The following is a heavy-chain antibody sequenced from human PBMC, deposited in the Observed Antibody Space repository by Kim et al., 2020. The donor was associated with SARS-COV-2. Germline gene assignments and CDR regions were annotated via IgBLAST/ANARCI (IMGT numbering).Heavy chain of an antibody. Sequence: GGSLRLPCAASGFTFDSSPMGWVRQAPGKGLEWVSRISWDGKRTYYADSVKGRVTMSSDKTKNTLYLHMNSLTVEDTAVYYCAKGVTNSGFDYWGQGTQVTVSS. V-gene: IGHV3-23*01. CDR1: GFTFDSSP. CDR2: ISWDGKRT. CDR3: AKGVTNSGFDY. J-gene: IGHJ4*02. D-gene: IGHD1-26*01.